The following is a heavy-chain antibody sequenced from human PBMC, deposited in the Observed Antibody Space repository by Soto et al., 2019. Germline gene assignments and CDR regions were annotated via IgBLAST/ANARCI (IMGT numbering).Heavy chain of an antibody. D-gene: IGHD5-12*01. V-gene: IGHV4-59*01. CDR3: ARYSGYDYYYYYYMDV. CDR1: GGSISSYY. CDR2: IYYSGGT. Sequence: SETLSLTCTVSGGSISSYYWSWIRQPPGKGLEWIGYIYYSGGTNYNPSLKSRVTISVDTSKNQFSLKLSSVTAADTAVYYCARYSGYDYYYYYYMDVWGKGTTVTVSS. J-gene: IGHJ6*03.